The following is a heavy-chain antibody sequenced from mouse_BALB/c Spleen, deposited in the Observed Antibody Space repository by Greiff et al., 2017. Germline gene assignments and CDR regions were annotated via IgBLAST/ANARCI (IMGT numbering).Heavy chain of an antibody. J-gene: IGHJ1*01. V-gene: IGHV14-3*02. D-gene: IGHD1-1*01. CDR2: IDPANGNT. CDR3: ARNYGSAGYFDV. CDR1: GFNIKDTY. Sequence: EVKLVESGAELVKPGASVKLSCTASGFNIKDTYMHWVKQRPEQGLEWIGRIDPANGNTKYDPKFQGKATITADTSSNTAYLQLSSLTSEDTAVYYCARNYGSAGYFDVWGAGTTVTVSS.